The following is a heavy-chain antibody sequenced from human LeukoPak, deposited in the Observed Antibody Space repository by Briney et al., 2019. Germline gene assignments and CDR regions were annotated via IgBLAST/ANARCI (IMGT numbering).Heavy chain of an antibody. CDR3: ARVYIDIAGAFDI. CDR1: GYTFTGYY. J-gene: IGHJ3*02. V-gene: IGHV1-2*06. D-gene: IGHD6-13*01. CDR2: INPNSGGT. Sequence: ASVNVSCKASGYTFTGYYMHWVRQAPGQGLEWMGRINPNSGGTNYAQKFQGRVSMTRDTSISTAYMELSRLRSDDTAVYYCARVYIDIAGAFDIWGQGTMVTVSS.